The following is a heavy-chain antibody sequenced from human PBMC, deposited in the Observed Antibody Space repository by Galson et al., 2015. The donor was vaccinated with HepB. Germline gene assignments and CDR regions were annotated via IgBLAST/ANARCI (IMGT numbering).Heavy chain of an antibody. CDR3: ARLAPAFDI. V-gene: IGHV5-10-1*01. J-gene: IGHJ3*02. CDR1: GYRFTSYW. Sequence: QSGAEVKKPGESLRISCKGSGYRFTSYWINWVRQMPGKGLEWMGRIDPTDSYTNYSPSFQGHVTISVDRSINTAYLRWSSLKASDTAIYYCARLAPAFDIWGQGTMVTVSS. CDR2: IDPTDSYT.